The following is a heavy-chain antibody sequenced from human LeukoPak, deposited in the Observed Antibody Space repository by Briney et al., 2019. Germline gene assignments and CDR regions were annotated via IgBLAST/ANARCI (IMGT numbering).Heavy chain of an antibody. CDR1: GYSISSGYY. V-gene: IGHV4-38-2*02. J-gene: IGHJ6*03. CDR3: ARSLRGSGWYYYYYYMDV. D-gene: IGHD6-19*01. Sequence: PSETLSLTCTVSGYSISSGYYWGWIRQPPGKGLEWIGSIYHSGSTYYNPSLKSRVNISVDTSKNQFSLKLSSVTAADTAVYYCARSLRGSGWYYYYYYMDVWGKGTTVTISS. CDR2: IYHSGST.